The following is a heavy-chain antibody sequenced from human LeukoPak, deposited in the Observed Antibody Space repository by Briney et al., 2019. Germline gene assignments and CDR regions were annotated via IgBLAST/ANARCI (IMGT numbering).Heavy chain of an antibody. V-gene: IGHV4-4*07. J-gene: IGHJ6*03. Sequence: SETLSLTCSVSGGSISSYYWSWIRQPAGKGLEWIGRIYPSGSTNYNPSLKSRVTMSVDTSKNQFSLKLSSVTAADTAVYYCAKDLDIEQLHYMDVWGKGTTVTVSS. CDR3: AKDLDIEQLHYMDV. CDR1: GGSISSYY. D-gene: IGHD5-12*01. CDR2: IYPSGST.